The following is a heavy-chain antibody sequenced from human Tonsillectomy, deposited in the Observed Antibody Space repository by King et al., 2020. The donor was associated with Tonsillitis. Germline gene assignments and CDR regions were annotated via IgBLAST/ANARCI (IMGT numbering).Heavy chain of an antibody. CDR1: GGSFRSYY. V-gene: IGHV4-34*01. CDR3: ARGGILYYDSDWVSFRHFNWFDP. CDR2: ANHSGGT. D-gene: IGHD3-16*02. J-gene: IGHJ5*02. Sequence: VQLQQWGAGLLKPSETLSLTCAVYGGSFRSYYWSWIRQPPGKGLEWIGEANHSGGTNYNPSLKSRVTISVDTSKQQISLRLRSLTAADTAVYYCARGGILYYDSDWVSFRHFNWFDPWGQGTLVTVSS.